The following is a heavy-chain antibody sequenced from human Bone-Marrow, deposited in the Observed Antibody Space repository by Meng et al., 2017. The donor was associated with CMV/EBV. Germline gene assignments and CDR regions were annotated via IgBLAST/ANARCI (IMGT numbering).Heavy chain of an antibody. J-gene: IGHJ4*02. D-gene: IGHD3-22*01. CDR2: IKFDATET. CDR1: GYSFTSYG. CDR3: ATGGSYYDSSGYWGY. Sequence: GESLKISCKGSGYSFTSYGISWVRQAPGKGLEWLSFIKFDATETYYADSVRGRFFVSRDNTRRTLFLQMSRLRPEDTAVYYCATGGSYYDSSGYWGYWGQGTLVTVSS. V-gene: IGHV3-30*02.